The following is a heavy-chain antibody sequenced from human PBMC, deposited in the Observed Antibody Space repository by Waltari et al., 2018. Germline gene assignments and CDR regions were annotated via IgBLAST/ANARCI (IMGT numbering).Heavy chain of an antibody. CDR3: SRQVLGYCTSAACRRLES. D-gene: IGHD2-2*03. V-gene: IGHV4-38-2*01. CDR2: VYHDGAT. J-gene: IGHJ4*02. CDR1: GYAVNSGFY. Sequence: QVQLLESGPGLVKSSETLSLSCDVSGYAVNSGFYWGWIRQAPGEGLEWVATVYHDGATFYNPSLKSRLSVSMDTSKNQISLTVKSVTAADTAVYYCSRQVLGYCTSAACRRLESWGQGTLVTVSS.